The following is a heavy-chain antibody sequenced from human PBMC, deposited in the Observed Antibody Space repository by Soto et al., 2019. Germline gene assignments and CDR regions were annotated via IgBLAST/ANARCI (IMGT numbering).Heavy chain of an antibody. CDR2: ISSSSSYI. CDR3: ARGEVLREPELLYSDY. Sequence: GGSLRLSCAASGFTFISYSMNWVLQAPGKGLEWVSSISSSSSYIYYADSVKGRFTISRDNAKNSLYLQMNSLRAQDTAVYYCARGEVLREPELLYSDYCGQGTLVTVSS. D-gene: IGHD1-26*01. J-gene: IGHJ4*02. CDR1: GFTFISYS. V-gene: IGHV3-21*01.